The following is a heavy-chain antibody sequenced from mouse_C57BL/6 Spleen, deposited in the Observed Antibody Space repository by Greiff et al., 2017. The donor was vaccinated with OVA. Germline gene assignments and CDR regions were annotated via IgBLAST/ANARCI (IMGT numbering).Heavy chain of an antibody. Sequence: EVQGVESGGGLVKPGGSLKLSCAASGFTFSDYGMHWVRQAPEKGLEWVAYISSGSSTIYYAVTVKGRFTISRDNAKNTLFLQMTSLRSEDTAMYDCARFGNYYGSSYDAMDYWGQGTSVTVSS. CDR2: ISSGSSTI. CDR3: ARFGNYYGSSYDAMDY. J-gene: IGHJ4*01. CDR1: GFTFSDYG. D-gene: IGHD1-1*01. V-gene: IGHV5-17*01.